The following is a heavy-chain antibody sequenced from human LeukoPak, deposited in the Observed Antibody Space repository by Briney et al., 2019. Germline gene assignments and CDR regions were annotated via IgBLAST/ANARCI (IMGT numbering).Heavy chain of an antibody. CDR1: GGSFSGYY. V-gene: IGHV4-34*01. CDR2: INHSGST. CDR3: ARGWGYDFWSGYSSWVY. D-gene: IGHD3-3*01. Sequence: SETLSLTCAVYGGSFSGYYWSWIRRPPGKGLEWIGEINHSGSTNYNPSLKSRVTISVDTSKNQFSLKLSSVTAADTAVYYCARGWGYDFWSGYSSWVYWGQGTLVTVSS. J-gene: IGHJ4*02.